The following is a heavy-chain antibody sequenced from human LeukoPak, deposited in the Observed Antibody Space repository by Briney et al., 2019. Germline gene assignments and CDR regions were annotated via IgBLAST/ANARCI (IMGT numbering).Heavy chain of an antibody. CDR1: GYTFSDYY. Sequence: ASVKVSCQASGYTFSDYYMYWVGQPPGQGLEYMGWINPNNGGTNYAQKFQGRVTLTRDTSINTANMELSRLRSDDTAVYYCARMRELWFGELLYAMDVWGQGTTVTVSS. CDR2: INPNNGGT. CDR3: ARMRELWFGELLYAMDV. J-gene: IGHJ6*02. V-gene: IGHV1-2*02. D-gene: IGHD3-10*01.